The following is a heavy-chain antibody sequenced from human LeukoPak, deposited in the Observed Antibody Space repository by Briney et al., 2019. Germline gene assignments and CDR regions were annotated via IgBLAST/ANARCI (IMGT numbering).Heavy chain of an antibody. J-gene: IGHJ6*02. CDR2: ISGSGGSP. V-gene: IGHV3-23*01. CDR1: GFTFSSYA. CDR3: AKSLTSYKYDFWSGYYTDYNYGMDV. Sequence: PGGSLRLSCAAPGFTFSSYAMSWVRQAPGKGLEWVSAISGSGGSPYYADSVKGRLPISRDNSKNTLYLQMNSLRAEHTVVYYCAKSLTSYKYDFWSGYYTDYNYGMDVWGQGTTVTVSS. D-gene: IGHD3-3*01.